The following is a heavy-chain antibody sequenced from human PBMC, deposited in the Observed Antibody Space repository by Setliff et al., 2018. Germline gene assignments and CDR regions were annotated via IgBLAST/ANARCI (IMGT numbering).Heavy chain of an antibody. CDR2: IKQDGSEK. Sequence: GGSLRLSCAASGFTFSSYWMSWVRQAPGKGLEWVANIKQDGSEKYYVDSVKGRFTISRDNARNSLYLQMNSLRAEDTALYYCARDGVFYAMDVWGRGTTVTVSS. CDR1: GFTFSSYW. D-gene: IGHD3-10*01. J-gene: IGHJ6*02. V-gene: IGHV3-7*01. CDR3: ARDGVFYAMDV.